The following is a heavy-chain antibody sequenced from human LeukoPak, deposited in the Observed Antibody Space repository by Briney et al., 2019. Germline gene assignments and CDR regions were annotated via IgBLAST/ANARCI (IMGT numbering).Heavy chain of an antibody. CDR3: ARHRNYGVIAY. CDR1: GYSFTSYW. J-gene: IGHJ4*02. CDR2: IYPGDSDT. Sequence: GESLKISCKGSGYSFTSYWIGWVRQMPGKGLEGMGIIYPGDSDTRYGPSFQGQVTISADKSISTAYLQWSSLKASDPAMYYCARHRNYGVIAYWGQGTLVTVSS. V-gene: IGHV5-51*01. D-gene: IGHD1-7*01.